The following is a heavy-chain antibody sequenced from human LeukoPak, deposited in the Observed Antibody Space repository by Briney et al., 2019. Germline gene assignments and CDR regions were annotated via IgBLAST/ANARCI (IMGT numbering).Heavy chain of an antibody. J-gene: IGHJ3*02. D-gene: IGHD3-22*01. CDR3: ARESLGSYKTVVIVARGHDAFDM. CDR2: TIPIYGTA. CDR1: GGTFSTYG. V-gene: IGHV1-69*05. Sequence: SVKVSCKTSGGTFSTYGINWVRQAPGQGLEWMGGTIPIYGTANYAQKFQGRVTLTRDTSTSTVYMNVSNLRSEDTAVYYCARESLGSYKTVVIVARGHDAFDMWGQGTMVTVSS.